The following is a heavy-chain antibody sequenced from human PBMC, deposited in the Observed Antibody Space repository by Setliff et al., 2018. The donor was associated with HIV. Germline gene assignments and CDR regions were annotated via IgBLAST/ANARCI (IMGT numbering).Heavy chain of an antibody. CDR1: GGSFTSRSYY. J-gene: IGHJ3*02. D-gene: IGHD3-3*01. Sequence: SETLSLTCTVSGGSFTSRSYYWGWIRQPPGKGLEWIGSIFYSGITYYNPSLKSRVTISVDTSKNQFSLNLTSVTAADTAVYYRARSKTFYDFWGGYYTHGAFKIWGLGTMVTVSS. V-gene: IGHV4-39*01. CDR3: ARSKTFYDFWGGYYTHGAFKI. CDR2: IFYSGIT.